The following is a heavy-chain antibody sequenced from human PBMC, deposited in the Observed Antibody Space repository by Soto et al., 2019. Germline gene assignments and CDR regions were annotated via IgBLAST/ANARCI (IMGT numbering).Heavy chain of an antibody. CDR2: IKEDGSDK. CDR3: ARGIDDNASFGMDV. J-gene: IGHJ6*02. Sequence: GGSLRLSCAASGFTFSSYSMNWVRQAPGRGLEWVANIKEDGSDKYYADSVKGRFTISRDNAKKSLYVQMNSLRVEDTAVYYCARGIDDNASFGMDVWGQGTTVTVSS. D-gene: IGHD1-1*01. CDR1: GFTFSSYS. V-gene: IGHV3-7*01.